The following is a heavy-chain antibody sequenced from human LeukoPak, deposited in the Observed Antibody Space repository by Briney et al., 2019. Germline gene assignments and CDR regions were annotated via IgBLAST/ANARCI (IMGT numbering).Heavy chain of an antibody. J-gene: IGHJ4*02. CDR3: ITDRYYDAAYNT. D-gene: IGHD3-22*01. CDR1: RFTFSNAW. CDR2: IKSKSDGGTT. V-gene: IGHV3-15*01. Sequence: GGSLRLSCAASRFTFSNAWMSWVRQAPGKGLEWVGRIKSKSDGGTTDYAAPVKGRFTISRDDSENTLYLQMNSLKTEDTAVYYCITDRYYDAAYNTWGQGTLVTVSS.